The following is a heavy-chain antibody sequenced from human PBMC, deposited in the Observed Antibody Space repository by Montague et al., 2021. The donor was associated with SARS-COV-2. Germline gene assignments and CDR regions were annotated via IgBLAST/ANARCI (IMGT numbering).Heavy chain of an antibody. CDR1: GYSISSGYY. V-gene: IGHV4-38-2*02. D-gene: IGHD6-19*01. CDR2: IYHSGST. CDR3: ARGWNYDY. Sequence: SETLSLTCTVSGYSISSGYYWGWIRQPPGKGLEWIGEIYHSGSTNYNPSLKSRVTISVDKSKNQFSLELSSVTAADTAVYYCARGWNYDYWGQGTLVTVSS. J-gene: IGHJ4*02.